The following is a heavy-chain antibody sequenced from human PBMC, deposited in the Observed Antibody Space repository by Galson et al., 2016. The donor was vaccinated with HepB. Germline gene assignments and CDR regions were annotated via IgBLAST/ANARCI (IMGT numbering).Heavy chain of an antibody. CDR1: GNTFSSYG. V-gene: IGHV7-4-1*02. Sequence: SVKVSCKASGNTFSSYGINWVRQAPGQGLEWMGWINTNTGNPTYAQVFIGRFVFSLDTSVSTTYLQISSLKAEDTAVYYCARGPGTTPLDYWGQGTLVTVSS. D-gene: IGHD2-15*01. J-gene: IGHJ4*02. CDR3: ARGPGTTPLDY. CDR2: INTNTGNP.